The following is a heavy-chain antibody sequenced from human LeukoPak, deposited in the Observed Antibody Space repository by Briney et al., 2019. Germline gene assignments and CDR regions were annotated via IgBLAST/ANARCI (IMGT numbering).Heavy chain of an antibody. Sequence: GGSLRLSCAASGFTFSSYAMSWVRQAPGKGLEWVSAISGSGGSTYYADSVKGRFTISRDNSKNTLYLQMNSLRAEDTAVYYCARWAVDWDILTGYASNYFDYWGQGTLVTVSS. D-gene: IGHD3-9*01. CDR2: ISGSGGST. J-gene: IGHJ4*02. CDR3: ARWAVDWDILTGYASNYFDY. V-gene: IGHV3-23*01. CDR1: GFTFSSYA.